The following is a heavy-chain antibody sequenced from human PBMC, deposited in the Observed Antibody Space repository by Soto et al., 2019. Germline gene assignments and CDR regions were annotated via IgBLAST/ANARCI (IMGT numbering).Heavy chain of an antibody. J-gene: IGHJ6*03. D-gene: IGHD5-18*01. V-gene: IGHV1-69*02. CDR3: ARAGYSSGVYYYYYMDV. Sequence: QVQLVQSGAEVKKPGSSVKVSCKASGGTFSSYTISWVRQAPGQGLEWMGRIIPILGIANYAQKFQGRVTITADKSTSTAYMELSSLRSEDTAVYYCARAGYSSGVYYYYYMDVWGKGTTVTVSS. CDR1: GGTFSSYT. CDR2: IIPILGIA.